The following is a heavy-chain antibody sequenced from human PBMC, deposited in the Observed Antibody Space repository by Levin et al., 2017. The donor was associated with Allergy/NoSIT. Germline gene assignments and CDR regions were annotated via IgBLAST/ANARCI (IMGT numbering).Heavy chain of an antibody. J-gene: IGHJ4*01. D-gene: IGHD3-10*01. CDR2: INWNGATT. CDR3: ARTSYSGSFRVGYFDF. V-gene: IGHV3-20*04. Sequence: LSLTCAASGFTFDDSGMTWVRQAPGKGLEWVSTINWNGATTGYADSVKGRFTISRDNAKNSLYLQMNSLRAEDTALYYCARTSYSGSFRVGYFDFWGHGTLVTVSS. CDR1: GFTFDDSG.